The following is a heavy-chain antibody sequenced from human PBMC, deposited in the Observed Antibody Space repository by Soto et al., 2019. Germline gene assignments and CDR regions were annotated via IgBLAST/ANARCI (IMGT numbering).Heavy chain of an antibody. CDR1: GYTFTSYY. Sequence: ASVKVSCKASGYTFTSYYMHWVRQAPGQGLEWMGIINPSVGRTSYAQKFQGRVTITTDASTSTVYMELSSLRSEDTAVYYCARESRYCSGGSCYFLPGIDYWGQGTLVTVSS. CDR3: ARESRYCSGGSCYFLPGIDY. D-gene: IGHD2-15*01. CDR2: INPSVGRT. J-gene: IGHJ4*02. V-gene: IGHV1-46*01.